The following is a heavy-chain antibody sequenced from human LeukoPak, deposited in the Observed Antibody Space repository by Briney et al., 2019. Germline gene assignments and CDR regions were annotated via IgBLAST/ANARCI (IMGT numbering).Heavy chain of an antibody. CDR3: ARSPSRIAARRDYYYGMDV. CDR1: GYTFTSYD. CDR2: MNPNSGNT. V-gene: IGHV1-8*01. Sequence: ASVKVSCKASGYTFTSYDINWVRQATGQGLEWMGWMNPNSGNTGYAQKFQGRVTMTRNTSISTAYMELSSLRSEDTAVYYCARSPSRIAARRDYYYGMDVWGQGTTVTASS. D-gene: IGHD6-6*01. J-gene: IGHJ6*02.